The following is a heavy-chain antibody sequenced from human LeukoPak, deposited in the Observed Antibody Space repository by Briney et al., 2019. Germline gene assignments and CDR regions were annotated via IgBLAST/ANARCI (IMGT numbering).Heavy chain of an antibody. V-gene: IGHV3-7*03. CDR3: AREGEQWLVPWFDP. CDR2: IKQDGSEK. J-gene: IGHJ5*02. Sequence: PGGSLRLSCVASGFTFSSYWMSWVRQAPGKGLEWVANIKQDGSEKYYVDSVKGRFTISRDNAKNSLYLQMNSLRAEDTAVYYCAREGEQWLVPWFDPWGQGTLVTVSS. D-gene: IGHD6-19*01. CDR1: GFTFSSYW.